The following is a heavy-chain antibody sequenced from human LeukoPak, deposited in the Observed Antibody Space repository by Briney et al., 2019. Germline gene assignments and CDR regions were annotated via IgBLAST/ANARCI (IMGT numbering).Heavy chain of an antibody. J-gene: IGHJ4*02. CDR2: ISESGGGT. V-gene: IGHV3-23*01. CDR1: GITVSNYG. CDR3: AREGSIAVAGNFDY. Sequence: GGSLRLSCVVSGITVSNYGMSWVRQAPGKGLEWISGISESGGGTNYADSVKGRFIISRDNAKNMVYLQMNSLRAEDTAVYYCAREGSIAVAGNFDYWGQGTLVTVSS. D-gene: IGHD6-19*01.